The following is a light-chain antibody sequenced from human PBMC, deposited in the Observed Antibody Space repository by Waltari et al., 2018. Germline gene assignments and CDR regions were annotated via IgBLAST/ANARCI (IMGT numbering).Light chain of an antibody. CDR2: YTN. Sequence: QAVVTQEPSLTVYPGGIVTLTCGSNTGAVPRGNTPYWFQQKTGQAPRTLIYYTNNNHSWTPARFSGSLLGAKAALTLSGAQPEDEAEYYCLLSYSGARVFGGGTKLTVL. J-gene: IGLJ3*02. CDR1: TGAVPRGNT. V-gene: IGLV7-46*01. CDR3: LLSYSGARV.